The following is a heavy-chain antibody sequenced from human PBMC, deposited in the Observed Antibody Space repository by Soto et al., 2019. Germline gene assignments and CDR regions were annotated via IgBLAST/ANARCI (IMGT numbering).Heavy chain of an antibody. J-gene: IGHJ4*02. CDR2: ISSSSSYI. CDR1: GFTFSSYS. V-gene: IGHV3-21*01. Sequence: EVQLVESGGGLVKPGGSLRLSCAASGFTFSSYSMNWVRQAPGKGLEWVSSISSSSSYIYYADSVKGRFTISRDNAKNSLYLQMYSLRGEDTAVYYCARDQPGYSYGYGLGYWGQGTLVTVSS. CDR3: ARDQPGYSYGYGLGY. D-gene: IGHD5-18*01.